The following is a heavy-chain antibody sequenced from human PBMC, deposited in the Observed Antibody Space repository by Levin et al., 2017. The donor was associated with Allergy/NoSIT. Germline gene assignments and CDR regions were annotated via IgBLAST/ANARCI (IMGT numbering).Heavy chain of an antibody. V-gene: IGHV3-30*18. CDR1: GFTFSSYG. D-gene: IGHD6-19*01. CDR2: ISYDGSNK. CDR3: AKTSQWLGMLDAFDI. J-gene: IGHJ3*02. Sequence: PGGSLRLSCAASGFTFSSYGMHWVRQAPGKGLEWVAVISYDGSNKYYADSVKGRFTISRDNSKNTLYLQMNSLRAEDTAVYYCAKTSQWLGMLDAFDIWGQGTMVTVSS.